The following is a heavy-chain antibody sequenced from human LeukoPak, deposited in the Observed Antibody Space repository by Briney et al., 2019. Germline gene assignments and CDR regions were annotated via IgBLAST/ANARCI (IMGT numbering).Heavy chain of an antibody. Sequence: SETLSLTCAVYGGSFSGYYWSWLRQPPGKGLEWIGEINHSGSTNYNPSLKSRVTISVDTSKNQFSLKLSSVTAADTAVYYCASGRGNYDFWSGYYAPYYFDYWGQGTLVTVSS. CDR1: GGSFSGYY. D-gene: IGHD3-3*01. CDR3: ASGRGNYDFWSGYYAPYYFDY. V-gene: IGHV4-34*01. J-gene: IGHJ4*02. CDR2: INHSGST.